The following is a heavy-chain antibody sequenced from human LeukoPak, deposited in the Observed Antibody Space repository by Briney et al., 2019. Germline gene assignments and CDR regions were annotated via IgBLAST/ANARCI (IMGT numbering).Heavy chain of an antibody. CDR2: INPNSGGT. CDR3: ARGVMPTYYDILTGSHLTGGNWFDP. V-gene: IGHV1-2*04. D-gene: IGHD3-9*01. J-gene: IGHJ5*02. CDR1: GYTFTGYY. Sequence: ASVKVSCKASGYTFTGYYMHWVRQAPGQGLEWMGWINPNSGGTNYAQKFQGWVTMTRDTSISTAYMELSRLRSGDTAVYYCARGVMPTYYDILTGSHLTGGNWFDPWGQGTLVTVSS.